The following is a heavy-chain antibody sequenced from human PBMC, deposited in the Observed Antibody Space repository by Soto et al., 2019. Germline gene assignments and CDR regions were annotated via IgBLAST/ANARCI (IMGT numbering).Heavy chain of an antibody. CDR3: ASVKSLGGPY. J-gene: IGHJ4*02. CDR2: IKQDGSDK. Sequence: EVQLVESGGGLVQPGGSLRLSCAASGFTFSTYWMSWVRQAPGKGLEWVANIKQDGSDKYYVDSVKGRFTISRDNAKNSLYLQMNGLRAEDTAVYYCASVKSLGGPYWGQGTLVTVSS. V-gene: IGHV3-7*05. D-gene: IGHD1-26*01. CDR1: GFTFSTYW.